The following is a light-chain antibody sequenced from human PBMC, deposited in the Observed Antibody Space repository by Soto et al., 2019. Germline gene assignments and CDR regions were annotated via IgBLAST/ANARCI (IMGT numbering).Light chain of an antibody. V-gene: IGLV2-14*01. J-gene: IGLJ3*02. CDR2: EVS. Sequence: QSALTQPASVSGSPGQSITISCTGSSSDVGAYKYVSWFQQHADKAPKLLINEVSNRPSGFSHRFSGSKSGNTASLTISGLQAEDEADYYCTSFKNSDTWVFGGGTKLTVL. CDR3: TSFKNSDTWV. CDR1: SSDVGAYKY.